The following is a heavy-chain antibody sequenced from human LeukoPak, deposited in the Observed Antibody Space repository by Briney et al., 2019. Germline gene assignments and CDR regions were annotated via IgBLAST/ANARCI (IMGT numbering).Heavy chain of an antibody. J-gene: IGHJ5*02. Sequence: PGXXLRLSCAAPGFTVSSNYMSGVRQAPGKGLEWVSVIYSGGSTYYSDSVKGRFTISRDNSKNTLYLQMNSLRAEDTAVYYCARDHYDFWSGYSGVNWFDPWGQGTLVTVSS. CDR2: IYSGGST. CDR3: ARDHYDFWSGYSGVNWFDP. D-gene: IGHD3-3*01. V-gene: IGHV3-66*02. CDR1: GFTVSSNY.